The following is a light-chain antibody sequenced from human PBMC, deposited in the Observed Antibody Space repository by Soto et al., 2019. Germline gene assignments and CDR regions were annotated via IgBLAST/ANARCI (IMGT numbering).Light chain of an antibody. J-gene: IGKJ4*01. CDR1: QSVAGD. CDR2: AAS. Sequence: ELVLTHSPVTLSVSPGEGATLSCRASQSVAGDLAWYQQTPGQVPRLLIYAASTRATGIPARFSGSGSGTDFTLTISSLQSEDFAVYYCQQYNKWPLTFGGGTKVDIK. V-gene: IGKV3-15*01. CDR3: QQYNKWPLT.